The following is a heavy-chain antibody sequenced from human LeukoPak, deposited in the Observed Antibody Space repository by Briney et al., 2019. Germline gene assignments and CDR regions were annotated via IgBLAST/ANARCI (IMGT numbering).Heavy chain of an antibody. Sequence: GGSLRLSCAASGFTFSSHPMHWVRQAPGKPLEYVSAISSDGGVTYYANSVKGRFTISRDNSKNTVHLQMGSLRGEDMAVYYCARDPHCGSTGCLSYFNDWGQGTLVTVSS. CDR2: ISSDGGVT. V-gene: IGHV3-64*01. CDR3: ARDPHCGSTGCLSYFND. CDR1: GFTFSSHP. D-gene: IGHD2-2*01. J-gene: IGHJ4*01.